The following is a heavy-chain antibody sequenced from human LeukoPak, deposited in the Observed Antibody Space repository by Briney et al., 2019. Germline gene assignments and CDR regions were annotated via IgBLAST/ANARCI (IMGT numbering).Heavy chain of an antibody. D-gene: IGHD3-16*01. CDR3: ANLITLGA. Sequence: GGSLRLSCAASGFTFSSYAMSWVRQAPGKRLEWVSSISDSGGRTYYADSVKGRFTISRDNSKYTLSLQMNSLRAEDTAVYYCANLITLGAWGQGTLGTVSS. V-gene: IGHV3-23*01. J-gene: IGHJ5*02. CDR1: GFTFSSYA. CDR2: ISDSGGRT.